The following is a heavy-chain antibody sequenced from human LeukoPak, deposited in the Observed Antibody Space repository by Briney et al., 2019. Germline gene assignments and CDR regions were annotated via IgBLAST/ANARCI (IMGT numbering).Heavy chain of an antibody. CDR3: ARALVNYYYYYMDV. J-gene: IGHJ6*03. Sequence: ASVKVSCKASGYTFTGYYMHWVRQAPGQGLEWMGWINPNSGGTNYAQKFQGRVTMTRDTSISTAYMELSRLRSDDTAVYYCARALVNYYYYYMDVWGKGTTVTVSS. D-gene: IGHD4-23*01. V-gene: IGHV1-2*02. CDR1: GYTFTGYY. CDR2: INPNSGGT.